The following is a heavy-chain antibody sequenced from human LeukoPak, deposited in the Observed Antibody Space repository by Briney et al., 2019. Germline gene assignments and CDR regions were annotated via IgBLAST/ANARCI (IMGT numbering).Heavy chain of an antibody. CDR1: GYTFNIYG. Sequence: ASVKVSCKSSGYTFNIYGITWVRQAPGQGLEWMGWIHTYNGHTNYAQKLQGRVTMTTDTSTSTAYMELRSLRSDDTAVYYCARVASSSWYLDYWGQGTLVTVSS. CDR3: ARVASSSWYLDY. CDR2: IHTYNGHT. D-gene: IGHD6-13*01. J-gene: IGHJ4*02. V-gene: IGHV1-18*01.